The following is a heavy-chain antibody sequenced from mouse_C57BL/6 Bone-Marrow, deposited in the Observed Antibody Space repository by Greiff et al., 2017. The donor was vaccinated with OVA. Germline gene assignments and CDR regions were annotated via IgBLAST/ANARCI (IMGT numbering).Heavy chain of an antibody. V-gene: IGHV1-63*01. Sequence: QVQLQQSGAELVRPGTSVKMSCKASGYTFTNYWIGWAKQRPGHGLEWIGDIYPGGGYTNYNEKFKGKATLTADKSSSTAYMQFSSLTSEDSAIYYCARVGELYAMDYWGRGTSVTVSS. J-gene: IGHJ4*01. CDR1: GYTFTNYW. CDR2: IYPGGGYT. CDR3: ARVGELYAMDY.